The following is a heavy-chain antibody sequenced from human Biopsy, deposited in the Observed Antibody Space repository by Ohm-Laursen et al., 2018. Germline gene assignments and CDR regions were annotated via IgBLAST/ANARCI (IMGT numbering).Heavy chain of an antibody. CDR2: LTSNSGSI. CDR3: AKGLVVAAMGSAFDM. V-gene: IGHV3-9*01. D-gene: IGHD2-15*01. J-gene: IGHJ3*02. CDR1: GFTFDDYA. Sequence: SSLRLSCTASGFTFDDYAMHWVRQAPGKGLEWVASLTSNSGSIGYGDSVKGRFTISRDNAKNSLYLQMNSLRTEDTAIYYCAKGLVVAAMGSAFDMWGQGTVVTVSS.